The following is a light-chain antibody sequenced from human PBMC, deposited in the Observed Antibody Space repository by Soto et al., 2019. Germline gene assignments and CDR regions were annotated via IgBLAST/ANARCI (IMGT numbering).Light chain of an antibody. Sequence: QSVLTQPPSVSAAPGQKVTISCSGSSSNIGNNYVSWYQQFPGTAPKLLIYDNNKRPSGIPDRFSGSKSGTSATLGITGLQTGDEADYYCETGNGSRDVVFGGGTKLTVL. V-gene: IGLV1-51*01. CDR1: SSNIGNNY. CDR3: ETGNGSRDVV. J-gene: IGLJ2*01. CDR2: DNN.